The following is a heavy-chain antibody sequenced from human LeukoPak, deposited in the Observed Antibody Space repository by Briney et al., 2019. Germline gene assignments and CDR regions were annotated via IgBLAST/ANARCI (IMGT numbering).Heavy chain of an antibody. Sequence: PSETLSLTCTVSGGSISSSSYYWGWIRQPPGKGLEWIGSIYYSGSTNYNPSLKSRVTISVDTSKNQFSLKLSSVTAADTAVYYCAGYSSWYVRGGFDPWGQGTLVTVSS. CDR3: AGYSSWYVRGGFDP. CDR2: IYYSGST. V-gene: IGHV4-39*07. D-gene: IGHD6-13*01. CDR1: GGSISSSSYY. J-gene: IGHJ5*02.